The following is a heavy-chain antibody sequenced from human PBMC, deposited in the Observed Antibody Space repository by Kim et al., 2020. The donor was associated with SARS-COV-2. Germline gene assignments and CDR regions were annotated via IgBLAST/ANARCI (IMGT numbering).Heavy chain of an antibody. J-gene: IGHJ4*02. Sequence: GGSLRLSCAASGFTFSSYGMHWVRQAPGKGLEWVAVISYDGSNKYYADSVKGRFTISRDNSKNTLYLQMNSLRAEDTAVYYCAKAVAGSHWGQGTLVTVSS. CDR2: ISYDGSNK. CDR3: AKAVAGSH. D-gene: IGHD6-19*01. V-gene: IGHV3-30*18. CDR1: GFTFSSYG.